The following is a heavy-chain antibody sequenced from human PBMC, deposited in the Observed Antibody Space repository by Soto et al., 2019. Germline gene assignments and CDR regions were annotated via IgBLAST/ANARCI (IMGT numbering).Heavy chain of an antibody. D-gene: IGHD3-22*01. J-gene: IGHJ4*02. CDR3: AKMSSENYYDPVFS. CDR2: ISSSGNTI. V-gene: IGHV3-11*01. Sequence: QVQLVESGGGLVKTSGSLRIACAASGFTFSDYYMSWVRQAPGKGLEWVSYISSSGNTIYYADSVKGRFTISRDNDKNSVYLQMNSLRAEDTALYFCAKMSSENYYDPVFSWGQGTLVTVSS. CDR1: GFTFSDYY.